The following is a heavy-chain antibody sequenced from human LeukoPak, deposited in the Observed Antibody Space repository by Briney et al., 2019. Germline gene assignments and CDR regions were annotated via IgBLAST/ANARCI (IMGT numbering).Heavy chain of an antibody. CDR2: VYPGYSDT. CDR3: ARRYSGSHQRDFYFDF. Sequence: GESLNISCQGSGYSFTNYWIGWVRQMPRKGLGWMGIVYPGYSDTQYTPSFQGQVTMSADRSISAAYLQWSSLKASDTAIYYCARRYSGSHQRDFYFDFWGQGTLVTVSS. J-gene: IGHJ4*02. D-gene: IGHD1-26*01. V-gene: IGHV5-51*01. CDR1: GYSFTNYW.